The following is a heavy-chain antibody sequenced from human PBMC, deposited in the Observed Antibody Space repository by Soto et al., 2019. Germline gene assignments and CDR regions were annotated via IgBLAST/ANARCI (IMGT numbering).Heavy chain of an antibody. Sequence: GGSLRLSCAASGFRFSDYYMSWIRQAPGKGLEWVSYISSSSSYAKYADSVRGRFTISRDNAKNSLFLPLNSLRAEDTAVYYCGRDTSVGDRPIDYWGQGTLVTVSS. CDR2: ISSSSSYA. CDR1: GFRFSDYY. V-gene: IGHV3-11*06. D-gene: IGHD2-15*01. J-gene: IGHJ4*02. CDR3: GRDTSVGDRPIDY.